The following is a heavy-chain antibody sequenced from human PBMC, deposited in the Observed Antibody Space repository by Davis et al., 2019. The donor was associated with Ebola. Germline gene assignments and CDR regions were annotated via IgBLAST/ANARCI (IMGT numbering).Heavy chain of an antibody. CDR2: ISYDGSNK. V-gene: IGHV3-30*18. CDR3: AKERTFEGTVFFYYYYGMDV. J-gene: IGHJ6*02. CDR1: GFTFSSYG. Sequence: GGSLRLSCAASGFTFSSYGMHWVRQAPGKGLEWVAVISYDGSNKYYADSVKGRFTISRDNSKNTLYLQMNSLRAEDTAVYYCAKERTFEGTVFFYYYYGMDVWGQGTTVTVSS. D-gene: IGHD4-17*01.